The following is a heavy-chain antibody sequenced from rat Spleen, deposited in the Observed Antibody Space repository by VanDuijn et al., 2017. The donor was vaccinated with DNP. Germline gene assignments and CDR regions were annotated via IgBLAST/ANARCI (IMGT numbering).Heavy chain of an antibody. J-gene: IGHJ2*01. D-gene: IGHD1-9*01. V-gene: IGHV4-2*01. CDR1: GFNFNDYW. CDR3: ASDILRVLH. CDR2: INKDSSTI. Sequence: EVKFVESGGGLVQPGRSLKLSCAASGFNFNDYWMAWVRQAPGKGLEWIGEINKDSSTINYSPSLKDKFTISRDNAQNTLYLHMNKLESEDTAIYYCASDILRVLHWGQGVMVTVSS.